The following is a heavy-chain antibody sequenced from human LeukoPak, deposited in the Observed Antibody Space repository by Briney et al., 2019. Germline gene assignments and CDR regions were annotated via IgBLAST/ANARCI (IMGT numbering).Heavy chain of an antibody. V-gene: IGHV3-23*01. J-gene: IGHJ4*02. CDR3: ARGGHSYIVGAY. Sequence: PGGSLRLSCAASGFTFSSHGMNWVRQAPGKGLEWVSGISGSGGNTYYADSVKGRFTISRDNAKNTLYLQMKSLRAEDTALYYCARGGHSYIVGAYWGQGTLVTVSS. CDR2: ISGSGGNT. D-gene: IGHD5-12*01. CDR1: GFTFSSHG.